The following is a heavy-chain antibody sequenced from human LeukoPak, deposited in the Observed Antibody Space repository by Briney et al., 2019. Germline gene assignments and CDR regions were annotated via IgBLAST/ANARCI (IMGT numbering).Heavy chain of an antibody. CDR3: ARGGYDFVYYYYGMDV. CDR1: GYTFTSYY. J-gene: IGHJ6*02. CDR2: INPNSGGT. V-gene: IGHV1-2*06. D-gene: IGHD3-3*01. Sequence: ASVKVSCKASGYTFTSYYMHWVRQAPGQGLEWMGRINPNSGGTNYAQKFQGRVTMTRDTSISTAYMELSRLRSDDTAVYYCARGGYDFVYYYYGMDVWGQGTTVTVSS.